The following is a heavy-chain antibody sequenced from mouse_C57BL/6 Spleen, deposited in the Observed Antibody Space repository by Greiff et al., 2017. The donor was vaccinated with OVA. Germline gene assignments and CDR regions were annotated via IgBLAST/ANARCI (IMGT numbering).Heavy chain of an antibody. CDR3: ARHEDYGSSYDYAMDY. CDR2: FYPGSGSI. CDR1: GYTFTEYT. J-gene: IGHJ4*01. Sequence: QVHVKQSGAELVKPGASVKLSCKASGYTFTEYTIHWVKQRSGQGLEWIGWFYPGSGSIKYNEKFKDKATLTADKSSSTVYMELSRLTSEDSAVYFCARHEDYGSSYDYAMDYWGQGTSVTVSS. D-gene: IGHD1-1*01. V-gene: IGHV1-62-2*01.